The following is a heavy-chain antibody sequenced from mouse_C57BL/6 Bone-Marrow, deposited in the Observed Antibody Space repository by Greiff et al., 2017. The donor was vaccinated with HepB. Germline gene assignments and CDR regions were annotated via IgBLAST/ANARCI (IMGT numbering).Heavy chain of an antibody. CDR2: ISDGGSYT. D-gene: IGHD2-12*01. V-gene: IGHV5-4*01. J-gene: IGHJ2*01. CDR3: ARERVTTPFDY. Sequence: EVMLVESGGGLVKPGGSLKLSCAASGFTFSSYAMSWVRQTPEKRLEWVATISDGGSYTYYPDNVKGRFTISRDNAKNNLYLQMSHLKSEDTAMYYCARERVTTPFDYWGQGTTLTVSS. CDR1: GFTFSSYA.